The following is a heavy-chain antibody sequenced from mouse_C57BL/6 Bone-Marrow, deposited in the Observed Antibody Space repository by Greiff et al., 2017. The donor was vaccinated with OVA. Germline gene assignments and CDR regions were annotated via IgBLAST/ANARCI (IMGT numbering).Heavy chain of an antibody. CDR3: ARGQLRLREY. CDR1: GYTFTSYG. D-gene: IGHD3-2*02. V-gene: IGHV1-81*01. J-gene: IGHJ2*01. CDR2: IYPRSGNT. Sequence: VQVVESGAELARPGASVKLSCKASGYTFTSYGISWVKQRTGQGLEWIGEIYPRSGNTYYNEKFKGKATLTADKSSSTAYMELRSLTSEDSAVYFCARGQLRLREYWGQGTTLTVSS.